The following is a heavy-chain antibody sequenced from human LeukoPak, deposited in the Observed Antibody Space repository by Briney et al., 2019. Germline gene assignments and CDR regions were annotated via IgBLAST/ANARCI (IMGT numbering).Heavy chain of an antibody. V-gene: IGHV3-30*04. CDR3: ARAGVYSYSYYMDV. D-gene: IGHD5-18*01. Sequence: GRSLRLSCAASRFTFSSYAMHWVRQAPGKGLEWVTLISYDGSNKYYADSVKGRFTISRDNSKNTLYLQMNSLRAEDTAVYHCARAGVYSYSYYMDVWGKGTTVTVSS. J-gene: IGHJ6*03. CDR1: RFTFSSYA. CDR2: ISYDGSNK.